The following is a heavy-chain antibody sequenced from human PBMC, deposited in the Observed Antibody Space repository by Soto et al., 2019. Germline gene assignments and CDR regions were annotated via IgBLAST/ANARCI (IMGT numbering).Heavy chain of an antibody. J-gene: IGHJ6*03. CDR2: IYYSGST. CDR1: GGSISSGGYY. Sequence: QVQLQESGPGLVKPSQTLSLTCTVSGGSISSGGYYWSWIRQHPGKGLEWIGYIYYSGSTYYNPSLKSRVTISVDTSKNQFSLKLSSVTAADTAVYYCARAPRLQQQLFHLLASYYYMDVWGKGTTVTVSS. V-gene: IGHV4-31*03. D-gene: IGHD6-13*01. CDR3: ARAPRLQQQLFHLLASYYYMDV.